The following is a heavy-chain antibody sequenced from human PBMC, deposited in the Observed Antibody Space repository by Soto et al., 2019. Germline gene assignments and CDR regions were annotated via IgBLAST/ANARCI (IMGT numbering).Heavy chain of an antibody. D-gene: IGHD3-10*01. Sequence: SETLSITCAFSGFSIISGNWWTWVRQSPQRGLEYIGEIFHDGTSNYYPSFERRVAISVDTSKNQFSLKLTSVTAADTAIYFCARLVYDTQVNYMYFEFWGKGNMVTVSA. CDR2: IFHDGTS. V-gene: IGHV4-4*02. J-gene: IGHJ4*02. CDR3: ARLVYDTQVNYMYFEF. CDR1: GFSIISGNW.